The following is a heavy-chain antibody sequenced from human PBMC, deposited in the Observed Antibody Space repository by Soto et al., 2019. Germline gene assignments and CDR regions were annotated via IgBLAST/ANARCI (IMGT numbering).Heavy chain of an antibody. CDR1: GGTFSSYA. CDR2: IIPIFGTA. V-gene: IGHV1-69*13. Sequence: GASVKVSCKASGGTFSSYAISWVRQAPGQGLEWMGGIIPIFGTANYAQKFQGRVTITADESTSTAYMELSSLRSEDTAVYYCVRARLPSLTAAMSFWGQGSLVPVDS. J-gene: IGHJ4*02. D-gene: IGHD2-2*01. CDR3: VRARLPSLTAAMSF.